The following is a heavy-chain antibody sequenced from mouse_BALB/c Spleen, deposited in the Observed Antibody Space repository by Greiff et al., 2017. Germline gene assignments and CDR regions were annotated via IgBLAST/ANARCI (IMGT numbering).Heavy chain of an antibody. J-gene: IGHJ4*01. CDR2: INPSTGYT. Sequence: QVQLKESGAELAKPGASVKMSCKASGYTFTSYWMHWVKQRPGQGLEWIGYINPSTGYTEYNQKFKDKATLTADKSSSTAYMQLSSLTSEDSAVYYCAIPNGEAMDYWGQGTSVTVSS. V-gene: IGHV1-7*01. CDR3: AIPNGEAMDY. CDR1: GYTFTSYW.